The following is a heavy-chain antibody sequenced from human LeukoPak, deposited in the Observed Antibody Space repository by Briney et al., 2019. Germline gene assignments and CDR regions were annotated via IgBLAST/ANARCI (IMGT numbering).Heavy chain of an antibody. CDR2: ISYDGSNK. CDR3: AKWHRSPYFFDS. V-gene: IGHV3-30-3*02. CDR1: GFTFSSYA. J-gene: IGHJ4*02. Sequence: PGRSLRLSCAASGFTFSSYAMHWVRQAPGKGLEWVAVISYDGSNKYYADSVKGRFTISRDNSKNTLYLQMSSLRAEDTAIYSCAKWHRSPYFFDSWGQGTLVTVSS.